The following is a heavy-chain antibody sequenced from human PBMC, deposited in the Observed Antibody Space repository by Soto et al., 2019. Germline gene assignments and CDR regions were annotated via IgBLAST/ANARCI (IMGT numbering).Heavy chain of an antibody. J-gene: IGHJ6*02. D-gene: IGHD3-3*01. CDR3: ANFCFLECGGTHGMDV. Sequence: GGSLRLSCAASGFTFSSYGMHWVRQAPGKGLEWVAVISYDGSNKYYADSVKGRFTISRDNSKNTLYLQMNSLRAEDTAVYYCANFCFLECGGTHGMDVWGQGTTVTVSS. V-gene: IGHV3-30*18. CDR1: GFTFSSYG. CDR2: ISYDGSNK.